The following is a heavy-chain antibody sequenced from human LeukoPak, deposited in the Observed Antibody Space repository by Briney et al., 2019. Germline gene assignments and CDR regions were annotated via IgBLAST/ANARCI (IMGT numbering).Heavy chain of an antibody. CDR3: ARVGDAITFDY. D-gene: IGHD3-16*01. CDR2: INHSGST. CDR1: GGSFSGYY. V-gene: IGHV4-34*01. Sequence: SETLSLTCAVYGGSFSGYYWSWLRQPPGKGLEWIGEINHSGSTSYNPSLKSRVTISVDTSKNQFSLNLSSVTAADTAVYYCARVGDAITFDYWGQGTLVTVSS. J-gene: IGHJ4*02.